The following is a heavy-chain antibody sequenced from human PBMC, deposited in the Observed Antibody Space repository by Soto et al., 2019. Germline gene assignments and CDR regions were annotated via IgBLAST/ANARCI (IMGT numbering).Heavy chain of an antibody. D-gene: IGHD1-7*01. CDR1: GGSISSSSYY. CDR2: IYYSGST. J-gene: IGHJ5*02. V-gene: IGHV4-39*02. CDR3: AREGKTGTRS. Sequence: SETLSLTCTVSGGSISSSSYYWGWIRQPPGKGLEWIGSIYYSGSTYYNPSLKSRVTISVDTSKNQFSLKLSSVTAADTAVYYCAREGKTGTRSWGQGTLLTVSS.